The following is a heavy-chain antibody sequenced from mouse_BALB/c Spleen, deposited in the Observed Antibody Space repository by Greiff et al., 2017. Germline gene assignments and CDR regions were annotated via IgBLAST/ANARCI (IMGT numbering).Heavy chain of an antibody. CDR2: ISDGGSYT. J-gene: IGHJ4*01. Sequence: EVQVVESGGGLVKPGGSLKLSCAASGFTFSDYYMYWVRQTPEKRLEWVATISDGGSYTYYPDSVKGRFTISRDNAKNNLYLQMSSLKSEDTAMYYCARGYDAMDYWGQGTSVTVSS. CDR1: GFTFSDYY. CDR3: ARGYDAMDY. V-gene: IGHV5-4*02.